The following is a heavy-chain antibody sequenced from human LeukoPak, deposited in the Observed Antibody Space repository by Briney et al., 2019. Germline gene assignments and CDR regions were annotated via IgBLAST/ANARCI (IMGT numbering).Heavy chain of an antibody. D-gene: IGHD6-6*01. J-gene: IGHJ4*02. Sequence: SETLSLTCTVSGYSISSGYYWGWIRQPPGKGLEWIGSIYHSGSTYYNPSLKSRVTMSVDTSKNQFSLKLSSVTAADTAVYYCAGEGAAQLDYWGQGTLVTVSS. V-gene: IGHV4-38-2*02. CDR1: GYSISSGYY. CDR3: AGEGAAQLDY. CDR2: IYHSGST.